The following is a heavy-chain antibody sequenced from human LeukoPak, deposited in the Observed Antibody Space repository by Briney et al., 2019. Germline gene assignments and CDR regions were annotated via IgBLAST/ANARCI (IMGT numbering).Heavy chain of an antibody. CDR3: ASTLDYGENIDY. V-gene: IGHV3-7*03. CDR2: IKQDGSKK. CDR1: GFPFSSYW. D-gene: IGHD4-17*01. J-gene: IGHJ4*02. Sequence: GGSLRLSCVASGFPFSSYWMTWVRQAPGKGLEWVANIKQDGSKKSYVDSVKGRFTISRDNAKNSLYLQMNSLRAEDTAVYYCASTLDYGENIDYWGQGTLVTVSS.